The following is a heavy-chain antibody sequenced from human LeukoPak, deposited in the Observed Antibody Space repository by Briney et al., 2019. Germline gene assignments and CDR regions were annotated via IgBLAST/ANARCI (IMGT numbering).Heavy chain of an antibody. CDR1: GFLFNDFIDHT. D-gene: IGHD2-21*01. V-gene: IGHV3-21*01. CDR2: ISSSSTSI. Sequence: GGSLRLSCADSGFLFNDFIDHTMVWVRQAPGKGLEWVSYISSSSTSISYADSVRGRFSISRDNAQRSLYLHMNSLRDDDTAVYYCAREFSVVGNFDYWGQGTLVIVSS. J-gene: IGHJ4*02. CDR3: AREFSVVGNFDY.